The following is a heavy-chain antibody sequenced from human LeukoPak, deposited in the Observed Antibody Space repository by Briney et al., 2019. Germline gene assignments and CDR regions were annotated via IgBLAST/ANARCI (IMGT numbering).Heavy chain of an antibody. V-gene: IGHV3-23*01. J-gene: IGHJ4*02. CDR1: GFPFSSYA. CDR3: AKETYSSGWYPYFDY. D-gene: IGHD6-19*01. CDR2: ISGSGGST. Sequence: ASLRLSCVASGFPFSSYAMSGGRQAPGKGLGWVSGISGSGGSTYYADSVKGRFTISRDNSKNTLFLQMNSLRAEDTAVYYCAKETYSSGWYPYFDYWGQGTLVTVSS.